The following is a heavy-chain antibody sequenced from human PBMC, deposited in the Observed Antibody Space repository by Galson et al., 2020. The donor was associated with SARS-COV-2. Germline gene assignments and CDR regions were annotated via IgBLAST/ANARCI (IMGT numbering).Heavy chain of an antibody. J-gene: IGHJ3*02. D-gene: IGHD6-13*01. CDR2: IYPGDSDT. CDR1: GYSFTSYW. Sequence: GESLKISCKGSGYSFTSYWIGWVRQMPGKGLEWMGIIYPGDSDTRYSPSFQGQVTISADKSISTAYLQWSSLKASDTAMYYCARGGPSIAAAPYAFDIWGQGTMVTVSS. CDR3: ARGGPSIAAAPYAFDI. V-gene: IGHV5-51*01.